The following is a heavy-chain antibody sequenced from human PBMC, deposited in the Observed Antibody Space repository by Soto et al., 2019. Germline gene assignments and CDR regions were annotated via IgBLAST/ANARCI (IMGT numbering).Heavy chain of an antibody. CDR1: GGSISSSSYY. V-gene: IGHV4-39*01. CDR2: IYYSGST. CDR3: ARGRVTMLRGGINI. Sequence: PSETLSLTCSVSGGSISSSSYYWGWIRQPPGKGLEWIGSIYYSGSTYYNPSLKSRVTISVDTSKNQFSLKLSSVTAADTAVYYCARGRVTMLRGGINIWGQGTLVNRLL. D-gene: IGHD3-10*01. J-gene: IGHJ4*02.